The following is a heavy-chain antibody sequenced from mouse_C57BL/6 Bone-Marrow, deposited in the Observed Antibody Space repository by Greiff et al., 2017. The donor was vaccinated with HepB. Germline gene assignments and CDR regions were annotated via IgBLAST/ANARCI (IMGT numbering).Heavy chain of an antibody. V-gene: IGHV1-53*01. J-gene: IGHJ2*01. D-gene: IGHD1-1*01. CDR3: ARITTVVPYFDY. CDR1: GYTFTSYW. Sequence: QVQLQQPGPELVKPGASVKLSCKASGYTFTSYWMHWVKQRPGQGLEWIGNINPSNGGTNYNEKFKSKATLTVDKSSSTAYMQLSSLTSEDSAVYYCARITTVVPYFDYWGQGTTLTVSS. CDR2: INPSNGGT.